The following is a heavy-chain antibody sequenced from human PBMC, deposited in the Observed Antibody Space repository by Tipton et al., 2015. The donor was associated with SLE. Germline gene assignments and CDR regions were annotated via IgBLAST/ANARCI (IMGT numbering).Heavy chain of an antibody. V-gene: IGHV4-34*01. Sequence: LRLSCAVYGGSFSGYYWSWIRQPPGKGLEWIGEINHSGSSNYSPSLKSRVTISVDTSKNQFSLKLSSVTAADTAVYYCATLSGVAATLDAFDIWGQGTMVTVSS. J-gene: IGHJ3*02. CDR1: GGSFSGYY. D-gene: IGHD2-15*01. CDR2: INHSGSS. CDR3: ATLSGVAATLDAFDI.